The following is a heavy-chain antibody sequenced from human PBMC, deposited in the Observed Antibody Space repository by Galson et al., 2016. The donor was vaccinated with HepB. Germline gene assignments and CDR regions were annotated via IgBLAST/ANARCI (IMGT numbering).Heavy chain of an antibody. D-gene: IGHD6-19*01. V-gene: IGHV1-3*04. CDR3: ARDGGSGWSRLW. CDR2: TNNANGNT. CDR1: GYTFTSYA. J-gene: IGHJ4*02. Sequence: SVKVSCKASGYTFTSYAIHWVRQAPGQRLEWMGWTNNANGNTEYSQSFQGRVTFTRDTSASTAYMELSSLRSEGTAVYYCARDGGSGWSRLWWGQGTLVAVSP.